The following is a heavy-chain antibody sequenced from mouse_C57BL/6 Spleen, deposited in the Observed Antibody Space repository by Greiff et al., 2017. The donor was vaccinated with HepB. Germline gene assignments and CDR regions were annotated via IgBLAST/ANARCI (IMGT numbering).Heavy chain of an antibody. Sequence: VKLVESGPGLVQPSQSLSITCTVSGFSLTSYGVHWVRQSPGKGLEWLGVICRGGSTDYNAAFISRLSISKDNSKSQVFFKMNSLQADDTAIYYCARKGLGAWFAYWGQGTLVTVSA. V-gene: IGHV2-2*01. CDR1: GFSLTSYG. J-gene: IGHJ3*01. CDR2: ICRGGST. D-gene: IGHD3-3*01. CDR3: ARKGLGAWFAY.